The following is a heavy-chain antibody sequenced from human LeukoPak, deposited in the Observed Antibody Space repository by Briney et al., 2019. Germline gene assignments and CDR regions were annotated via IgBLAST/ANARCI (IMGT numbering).Heavy chain of an antibody. J-gene: IGHJ4*02. V-gene: IGHV4-34*01. CDR3: ARDGRITMVRGVISIFDY. D-gene: IGHD3-10*01. CDR2: INHSGST. CDR1: GGSFSGYY. Sequence: SETLSLTCAVYGGSFSGYYWSWIRQPPGKGLEWIGEINHSGSTNYNPSLKSRVTISVDTSKNQFSLKLSSVTAADTAVYYCARDGRITMVRGVISIFDYWGQGTLVTVSS.